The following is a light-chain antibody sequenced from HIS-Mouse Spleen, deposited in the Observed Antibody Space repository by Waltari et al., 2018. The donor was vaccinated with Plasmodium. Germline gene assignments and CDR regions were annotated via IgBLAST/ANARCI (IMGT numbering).Light chain of an antibody. CDR1: SRDVGGYNY. CDR2: DVS. J-gene: IGLJ1*01. Sequence: QSALTQPRSVSGSPGQSVPISCTGTSRDVGGYNYVLWYQHHPGKAPKLMIYDVSKRPSGVPDRFSGSKSGNTASLTISGLQAEDEADYYCCSYAGSYTYVFGTGTKVTVL. CDR3: CSYAGSYTYV. V-gene: IGLV2-11*01.